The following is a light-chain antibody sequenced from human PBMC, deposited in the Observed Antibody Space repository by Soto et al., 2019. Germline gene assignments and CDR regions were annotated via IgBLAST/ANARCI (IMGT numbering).Light chain of an antibody. V-gene: IGLV2-14*01. CDR2: EVS. J-gene: IGLJ1*01. CDR3: SSYTSSSTPYV. CDR1: SSDVGGYNY. Sequence: QSALTQPASVSGSPGQSITISCTGTSSDVGGYNYVSWYQQHPGKAPKLMIYEVSNRPSGVSNRFSGSQSGNTASLTISGLQAEDEDDYYCSSYTSSSTPYVFGTGTKVTVL.